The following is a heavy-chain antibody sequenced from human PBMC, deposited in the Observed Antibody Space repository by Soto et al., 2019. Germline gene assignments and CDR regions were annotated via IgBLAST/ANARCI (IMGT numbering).Heavy chain of an antibody. CDR2: IKYSGTT. Sequence: SATLSLTCTIIGYSIGSSRWDRGWSRQPPGKGLEWIASIKYSGTTFYNPSLKSRVTLSVDTSKNQFALKLSSVTAAETAVYYCARHGITGSYYDAFDIWGQGTMVS. D-gene: IGHD1-26*01. CDR3: ARHGITGSYYDAFDI. J-gene: IGHJ3*02. CDR1: GYSIGSSRWD. V-gene: IGHV4-39*01.